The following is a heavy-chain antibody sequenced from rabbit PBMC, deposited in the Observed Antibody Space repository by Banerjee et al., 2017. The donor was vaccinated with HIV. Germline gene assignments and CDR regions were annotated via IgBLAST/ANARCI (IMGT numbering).Heavy chain of an antibody. Sequence: SGGGLVKPEGSLTLSCTASGFSFSNKYVMCWVRQAPGKGLEWIACINTSSGDTVYATWAKGRFTISKASWTTVTLQMTSLTAADTATYFCARGGVASPGYTYAFDPWGPGTLVTV. J-gene: IGHJ2*01. CDR3: ARGGVASPGYTYAFDP. CDR2: INTSSGDT. D-gene: IGHD7-1*01. CDR1: GFSFSNKYV. V-gene: IGHV1S45*01.